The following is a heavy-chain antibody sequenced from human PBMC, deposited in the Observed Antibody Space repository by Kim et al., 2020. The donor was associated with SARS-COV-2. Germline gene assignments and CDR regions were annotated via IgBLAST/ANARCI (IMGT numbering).Heavy chain of an antibody. V-gene: IGHV4-59*01. J-gene: IGHJ6*02. CDR3: ARERPYYYGMDV. Sequence: NYIPSLKSRVTISVDTSKNQFSLKLSSVTAADTAVYYCARERPYYYGMDVWGQGTTVTVSS.